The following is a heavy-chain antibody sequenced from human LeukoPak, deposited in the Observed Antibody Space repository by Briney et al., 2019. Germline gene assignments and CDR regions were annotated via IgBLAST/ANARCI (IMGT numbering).Heavy chain of an antibody. D-gene: IGHD4-23*01. CDR1: GFTFSSYW. CDR2: IKQDGSEK. J-gene: IGHJ6*03. CDR3: ARIRTTVVTPVYYYYMDV. V-gene: IGHV3-7*01. Sequence: GGSLRLSCAASGFTFSSYWMSWVRQAPGKGLEWVANIKQDGSEKYYVDSVKGRFTISRDNAKNSLYLQMNSLRAEDTAVYYCARIRTTVVTPVYYYYMDVWGKGTTVTVSS.